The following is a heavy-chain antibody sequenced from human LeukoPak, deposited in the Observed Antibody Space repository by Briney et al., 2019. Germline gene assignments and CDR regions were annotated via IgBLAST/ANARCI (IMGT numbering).Heavy chain of an antibody. J-gene: IGHJ4*02. CDR2: ISGSGGST. CDR3: AKDRGSGSTFDY. Sequence: GGSLRLSCAASGFTFSSYAMSWVRQAPGKGLEWVSAISGSGGSTYYADSVKGRFTISRDNSKNTLYQQMNSLRAEDTAVYYCAKDRGSGSTFDYWGQGTLVTVSS. D-gene: IGHD6-19*01. V-gene: IGHV3-23*01. CDR1: GFTFSSYA.